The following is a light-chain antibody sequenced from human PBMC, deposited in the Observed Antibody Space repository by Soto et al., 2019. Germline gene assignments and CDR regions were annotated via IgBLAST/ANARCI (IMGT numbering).Light chain of an antibody. CDR2: LNSDGSH. Sequence: QSVLTQSPSASASLGASVKLTCTLSSGHSSYAIAWHQQQPEKGPRYLMKLNSDGSHSKGDGIPDRFSGSSSGAERYLTISRLQSEDEADYYCQTWGTGIHYVFGTGTKVT. J-gene: IGLJ1*01. CDR1: SGHSSYA. CDR3: QTWGTGIHYV. V-gene: IGLV4-69*01.